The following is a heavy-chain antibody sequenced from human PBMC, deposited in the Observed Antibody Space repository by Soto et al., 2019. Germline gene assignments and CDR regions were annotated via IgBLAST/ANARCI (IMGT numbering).Heavy chain of an antibody. J-gene: IGHJ4*02. D-gene: IGHD1-26*01. CDR3: ARGEQYSGRIFDY. CDR2: TYYRSKWYS. V-gene: IGHV6-1*01. Sequence: SQTLSLTCVISGDSVSSNSAAGECSIHSRSRGLEWLGRTYYRSKWYSDYAASVESRITVNPNTSKNHFSLQLNSVTPEDTAVYYCARGEQYSGRIFDYWGQGTLVTVSS. CDR1: GDSVSSNSAA.